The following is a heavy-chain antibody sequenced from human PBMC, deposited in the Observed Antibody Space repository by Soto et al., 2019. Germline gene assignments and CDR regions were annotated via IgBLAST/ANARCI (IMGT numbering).Heavy chain of an antibody. CDR2: IYHSGST. Sequence: SETLSLTCAVSGYSISSGYYWGWIRQPPGKGLEWIGSIYHSGSTYYNPSLKSRVTISVDTSKNQFSLKLSSVTAADTAVYYCARVSYYDSSGYWVWDAFDIWGQGTMVTVSS. J-gene: IGHJ3*02. CDR3: ARVSYYDSSGYWVWDAFDI. V-gene: IGHV4-38-2*01. D-gene: IGHD3-22*01. CDR1: GYSISSGYY.